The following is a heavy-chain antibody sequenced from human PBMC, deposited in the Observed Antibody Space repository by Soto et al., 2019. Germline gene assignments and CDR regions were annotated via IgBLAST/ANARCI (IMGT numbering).Heavy chain of an antibody. CDR1: GGTFSSYA. CDR3: ARARPYSSGWYYFDY. J-gene: IGHJ4*02. V-gene: IGHV1-69*05. Sequence: GASVKVSCKASGGTFSSYAISWVRQAPGQGLEWMGGIIPIFGSTSYAQKFQGRVTMTRDTSTSTVYMELSSLRSEDTAVYYCARARPYSSGWYYFDYWGQGTLVTVSS. CDR2: IIPIFGST. D-gene: IGHD6-19*01.